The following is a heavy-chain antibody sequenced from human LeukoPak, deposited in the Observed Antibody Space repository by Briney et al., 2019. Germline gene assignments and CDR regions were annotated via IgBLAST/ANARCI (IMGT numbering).Heavy chain of an antibody. J-gene: IGHJ4*02. D-gene: IGHD6-19*01. CDR2: IYYSGST. V-gene: IGHV4-59*01. CDR1: GGSISSYY. Sequence: SETLSLTCTVSGGSISSYYWSWIRQPPGKGLEWIGYIYYSGSTNYNPSLKSRVTISVDTSKYQFSLKLSSVTAADTAVYYCARESSGWSAIDYWGQGTLVTVSS. CDR3: ARESSGWSAIDY.